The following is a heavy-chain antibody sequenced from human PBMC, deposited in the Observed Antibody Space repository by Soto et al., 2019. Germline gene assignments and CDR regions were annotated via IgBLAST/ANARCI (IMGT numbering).Heavy chain of an antibody. CDR3: ASGRINAFDI. V-gene: IGHV1-2*02. J-gene: IGHJ3*02. CDR1: GYTFTGYY. Sequence: ASVKVSCKASGYTFTGYYMHWVRQAPGQGLEWMGWINPKSGGTNYAQKFQGRVTMTRNTSISTAYMELSSLRSEDTAVYYCASGRINAFDIWGQGTMVTVSS. CDR2: INPKSGGT.